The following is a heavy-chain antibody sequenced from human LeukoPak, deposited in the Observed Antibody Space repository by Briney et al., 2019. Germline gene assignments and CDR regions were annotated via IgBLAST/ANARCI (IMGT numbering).Heavy chain of an antibody. CDR3: FVVRRYVHWFDP. J-gene: IGHJ5*02. CDR1: GFTFSSYG. Sequence: GGSLRLSCAASGFTFSSYGMHLVRQAPGKGLEVVAFIRYDGSDKYYADDVKGRFTISRDNSKHTLYMQMNSLRDEDTAVYYCFVVRRYVHWFDPWGQGTLVTVSS. D-gene: IGHD3-10*01. V-gene: IGHV3-30*02. CDR2: IRYDGSDK.